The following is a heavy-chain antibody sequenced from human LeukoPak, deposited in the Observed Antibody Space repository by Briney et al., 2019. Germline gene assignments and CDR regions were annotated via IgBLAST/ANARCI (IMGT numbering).Heavy chain of an antibody. CDR2: IIPIFGTA. Sequence: ASVKVSCKASGGTFSSYAISWVRQAPGQGLEWMGGIIPIFGTANYAQKFQGRVTITADESTSTAYMELSSLRSEDTAVYYCARPRRSSGFNWFDPWGQGTLVTVSS. J-gene: IGHJ5*02. CDR3: ARPRRSSGFNWFDP. V-gene: IGHV1-69*13. D-gene: IGHD6-19*01. CDR1: GGTFSSYA.